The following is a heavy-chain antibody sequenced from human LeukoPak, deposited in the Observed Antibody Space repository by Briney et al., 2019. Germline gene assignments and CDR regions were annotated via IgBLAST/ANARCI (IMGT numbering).Heavy chain of an antibody. CDR1: GFTFSSYA. CDR2: ITGSGGRT. D-gene: IGHD3-10*01. CDR3: AKGGVDHYGSGTYYLMYYFDH. J-gene: IGHJ4*02. Sequence: PGGSLRLSCAASGFTFSSYAMNWVRQAPGKGLEWVSAITGSGGRTYYADSVKGRFTISRDNSKNTLYLQMNSLRAEDTAIYYCAKGGVDHYGSGTYYLMYYFDHWGQGALVTVSS. V-gene: IGHV3-23*01.